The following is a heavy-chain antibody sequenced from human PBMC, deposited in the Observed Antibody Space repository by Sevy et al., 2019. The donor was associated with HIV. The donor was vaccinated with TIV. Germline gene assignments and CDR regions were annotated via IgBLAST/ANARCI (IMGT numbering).Heavy chain of an antibody. CDR3: ARVGGWEVGSLDNWFDP. CDR2: LGGSGDTT. J-gene: IGHJ5*02. Sequence: GGCLRLYCAASGFTFSSYAMSWVRQAPEKGLECVSTLGGSGDTTYYADSVKGRFTISSDNSKNTLYLQMNNLRADDTAVYYCARVGGWEVGSLDNWFDPWGQGTLVTVSS. V-gene: IGHV3-23*01. CDR1: GFTFSSYA. D-gene: IGHD1-26*01.